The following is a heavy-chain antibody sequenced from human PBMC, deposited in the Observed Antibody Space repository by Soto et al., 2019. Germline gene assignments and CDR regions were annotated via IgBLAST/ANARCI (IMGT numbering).Heavy chain of an antibody. J-gene: IGHJ4*01. Sequence: QVQLVESGGGVVQPGRSLRLSCAASGFTFSSYGMHWVRQAPGKGLEWVAVISYDGGKKYYADSVKGRFTISRDNSKNTPYLQMNTLRAEDTAVYYCAAQIGSNYAHDYWDHGTLVTVSS. CDR2: ISYDGGKK. CDR3: AAQIGSNYAHDY. CDR1: GFTFSSYG. D-gene: IGHD4-4*01. V-gene: IGHV3-30*03.